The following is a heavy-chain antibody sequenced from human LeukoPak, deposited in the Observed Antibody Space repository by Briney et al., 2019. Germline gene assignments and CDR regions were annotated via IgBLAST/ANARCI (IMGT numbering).Heavy chain of an antibody. J-gene: IGHJ5*02. CDR1: GFTFSSYA. V-gene: IGHV3-23*01. Sequence: GGTLRLSCAASGFTFSSYAMSWVRQAPGKGLGWGSAISGSGGSTYYADSVKGRFTISRDNSKNTLYLQMNSLRAEDTAVYYCAKDPSEAEYYDILTGYSHQNWFDPWGQGTLVTVSS. D-gene: IGHD3-9*01. CDR2: ISGSGGST. CDR3: AKDPSEAEYYDILTGYSHQNWFDP.